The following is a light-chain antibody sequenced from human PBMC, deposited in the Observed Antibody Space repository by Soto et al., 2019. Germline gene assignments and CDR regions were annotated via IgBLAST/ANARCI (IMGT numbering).Light chain of an antibody. CDR2: DAS. V-gene: IGKV1-5*01. J-gene: IGKJ1*01. CDR1: QSISSW. CDR3: QQYHSYPWT. Sequence: DIQMTHSPSTLSACVGDIVTITCRASQSISSWLAWYQQKPGKAPKLLIYDASSLESGVPSRFSGSGSGTEFTLTITSLQPDDFATYYCQQYHSYPWTFGQGTKVDIK.